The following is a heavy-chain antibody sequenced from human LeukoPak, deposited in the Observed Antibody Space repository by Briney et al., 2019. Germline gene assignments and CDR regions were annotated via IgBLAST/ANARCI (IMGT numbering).Heavy chain of an antibody. Sequence: PGGSLRLSCAASGFTVSSNYMSWVRQAPGKGLEWVSVIYSGGSTYYADSVKGRFTISRDNFKNTLYLQMNSLRAEDTAVYYCARDGRGYCSGGSCYPYYYYGMDVWGQGTTVTVSS. V-gene: IGHV3-66*01. J-gene: IGHJ6*02. CDR2: IYSGGST. CDR3: ARDGRGYCSGGSCYPYYYYGMDV. CDR1: GFTVSSNY. D-gene: IGHD2-15*01.